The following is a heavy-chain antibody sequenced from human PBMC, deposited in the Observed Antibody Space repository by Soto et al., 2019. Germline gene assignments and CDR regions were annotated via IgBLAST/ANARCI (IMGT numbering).Heavy chain of an antibody. D-gene: IGHD3-9*01. CDR1: GYSFSGYY. Sequence: SVKLSWNAAGYSFSGYYMHWGRQAPGQGLEWMGWINPNSGGTNYAQKFQGRVTMTRDTSISTAYMELSRLRSDDTAVYYCAVNTILTGYDDAFDIWGQGTMVTVSS. CDR2: INPNSGGT. J-gene: IGHJ3*02. V-gene: IGHV1-2*02. CDR3: AVNTILTGYDDAFDI.